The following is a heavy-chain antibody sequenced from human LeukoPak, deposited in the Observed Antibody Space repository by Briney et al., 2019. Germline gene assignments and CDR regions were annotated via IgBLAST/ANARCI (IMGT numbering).Heavy chain of an antibody. Sequence: TTSETLSLTCTVSGGSISSYYWSWIRQPPGKGLEWIGYIYYSGSTNYNPSLKSRVTISVDTSKNQFSLKLSSVTAADTAVYYCAGVIGVVVPAAISPPINYYYGMDVWGQGTTVTVSS. CDR2: IYYSGST. J-gene: IGHJ6*02. V-gene: IGHV4-59*01. CDR3: AGVIGVVVPAAISPPINYYYGMDV. D-gene: IGHD2-2*01. CDR1: GGSISSYY.